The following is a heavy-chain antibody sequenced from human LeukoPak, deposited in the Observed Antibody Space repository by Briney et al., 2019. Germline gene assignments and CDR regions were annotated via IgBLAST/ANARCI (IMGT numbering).Heavy chain of an antibody. CDR2: SAYDGSHE. CDR3: ARVDWSTGGNCYFDY. CDR1: RIAGRRHP. Sequence: GVLRDCRAPSRIAGRRHPLHWARRAAVEVRDREAVSAYDGSHEEFGDSVKGRVAIARDNAKDRLYLQMHSLRPDHTAGYYCARVDWSTGGNCYFDYWGRGTLVAVCS. D-gene: IGHD2-8*02. V-gene: IGHV3-30*01. J-gene: IGHJ4*02.